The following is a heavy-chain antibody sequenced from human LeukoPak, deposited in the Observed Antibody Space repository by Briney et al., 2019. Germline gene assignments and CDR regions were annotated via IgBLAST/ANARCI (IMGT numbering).Heavy chain of an antibody. CDR2: INPNSGGT. CDR1: GYTFTGYY. D-gene: IGHD2-15*01. CDR3: ARAVYGPTIKGYCSGGSCISYYFDY. V-gene: IGHV1-2*02. J-gene: IGHJ4*02. Sequence: ASVKVSCKASGYTFTGYYMHWVRQAPGQGLEWMGWINPNSGGTNYAQKFQGRVTMTRDTSISTAYMELRRLRSDDTAVYYCARAVYGPTIKGYCSGGSCISYYFDYWGQGTLVTVSS.